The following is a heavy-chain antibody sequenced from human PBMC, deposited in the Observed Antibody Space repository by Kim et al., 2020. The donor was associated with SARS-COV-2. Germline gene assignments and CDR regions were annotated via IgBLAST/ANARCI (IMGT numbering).Heavy chain of an antibody. CDR3: ARRDDILTGYNWFDP. Sequence: SETLSLTCTVSGGSISSGGYYWSWIRQHPGKGLEWIGYIYYSGSTYYNPSLKSRVTISVDTSKNQFSLKLSSVTAADTAVYYCARRDDILTGYNWFDPWGQGTLVTVSS. D-gene: IGHD3-9*01. CDR2: IYYSGST. V-gene: IGHV4-31*03. J-gene: IGHJ5*02. CDR1: GGSISSGGYY.